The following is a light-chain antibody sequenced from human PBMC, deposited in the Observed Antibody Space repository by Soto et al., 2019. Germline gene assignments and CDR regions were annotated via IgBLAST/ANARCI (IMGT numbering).Light chain of an antibody. CDR2: SAS. Sequence: EIQITQSASALSASVGDRVTITCRASQVITNFLAWYQQKPGKVPRLLIYSASTLQSGVPSRFSGSGSGTDFTLTISSLQPEDVGTYYCQKYNSAPLTFGGGTKVDIK. V-gene: IGKV1-27*01. J-gene: IGKJ4*01. CDR1: QVITNF. CDR3: QKYNSAPLT.